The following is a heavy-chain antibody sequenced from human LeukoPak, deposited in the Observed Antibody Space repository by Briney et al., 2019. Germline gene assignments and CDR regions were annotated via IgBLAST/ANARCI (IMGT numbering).Heavy chain of an antibody. D-gene: IGHD5-12*01. CDR2: IIPIFGTA. Sequence: SVKVSCKASGGTFSSYAISWVRQAPGQGLEWMGGIIPIFGTANYAQKFQGRVTITADESTSTAYMELSSLRSEDTAVYYCARALSGYDYFGAFDIWGQGTMVTVSS. CDR1: GGTFSSYA. V-gene: IGHV1-69*13. J-gene: IGHJ3*02. CDR3: ARALSGYDYFGAFDI.